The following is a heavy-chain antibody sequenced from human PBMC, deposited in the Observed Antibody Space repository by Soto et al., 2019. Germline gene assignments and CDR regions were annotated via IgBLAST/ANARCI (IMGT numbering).Heavy chain of an antibody. CDR1: GYTFTSYA. CDR3: ARSIVVVTALDY. D-gene: IGHD2-21*02. Sequence: QVQLVQSGAEEKKPGASVKVSCKASGYTFTSYAMHWVRQAPGQWLEWMGWINAANGNTKYSQKFQGRVTITRDTSASTAYMELSSLRSEDTAVYYCARSIVVVTALDYWGQGTLVTVSS. V-gene: IGHV1-3*05. J-gene: IGHJ4*02. CDR2: INAANGNT.